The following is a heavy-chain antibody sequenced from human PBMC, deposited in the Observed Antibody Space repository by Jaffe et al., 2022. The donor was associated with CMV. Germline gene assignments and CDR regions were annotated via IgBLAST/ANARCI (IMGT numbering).Heavy chain of an antibody. V-gene: IGHV3-74*01. J-gene: IGHJ6*03. CDR2: INGDGTRT. D-gene: IGHD4-17*01. CDR1: GFTFSTYW. Sequence: EVQLVESGGGLVQPGGSLRLSCAASGFTFSTYWMHWVRQVPGKGLVWVSRINGDGTRTIYADSVKGRFTISRDNANNTLYLQMNSLGAEDTAVYYCTREETVRVYGYDHFYMDVWGKGTTVTVSS. CDR3: TREETVRVYGYDHFYMDV.